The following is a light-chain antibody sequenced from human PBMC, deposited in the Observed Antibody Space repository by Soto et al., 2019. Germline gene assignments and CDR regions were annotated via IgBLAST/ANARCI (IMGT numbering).Light chain of an antibody. CDR3: AAWGDSVTGLHVV. V-gene: IGLV1-44*01. J-gene: IGLJ2*01. CDR2: TNN. CDR1: SSNIGTHS. Sequence: QSVLTQPPSASGTPGQRVTISCSGSSSNIGTHSVNWYQQIPGTAPKLLIYTNNQRPSGVPDRFSGSKSGTSASLAISGLQSEDDATYYCAAWGDSVTGLHVVFGGGTKVTVL.